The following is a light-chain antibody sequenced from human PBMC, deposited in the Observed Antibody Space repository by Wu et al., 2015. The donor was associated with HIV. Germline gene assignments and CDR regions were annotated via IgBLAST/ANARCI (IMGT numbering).Light chain of an antibody. J-gene: IGKJ1*01. CDR2: GAS. CDR1: QSVSSY. V-gene: IGKV3-20*01. CDR3: QQYGSSPRT. Sequence: EIVLTQSPATLSLSPGDRATLSCRASQSVSSYLAWYQQKPGQAPRLLIYGASSRATGIPDRFSGSGSGTDFTLTISRLEPEDFAVYYCQQYGSSPRTFGQGTKVEIK.